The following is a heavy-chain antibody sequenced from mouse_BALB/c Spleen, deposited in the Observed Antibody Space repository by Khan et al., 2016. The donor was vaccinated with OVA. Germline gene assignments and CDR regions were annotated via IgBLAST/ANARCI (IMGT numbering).Heavy chain of an antibody. D-gene: IGHD2-14*01. V-gene: IGHV1-4*01. J-gene: IGHJ3*01. CDR3: VREGAYHRNDGWFAY. Sequence: VQLQESGAELARPGASVKMSCKASGYTFTSYTIHWIKKRPGQGLEWIGYINPSNGYTNYNQQFKDKATLTTDKSSTTAYLQLRSLTSDYSAVYNCVREGAYHRNDGWFAYWGQGTLVTVSA. CDR2: INPSNGYT. CDR1: GYTFTSYT.